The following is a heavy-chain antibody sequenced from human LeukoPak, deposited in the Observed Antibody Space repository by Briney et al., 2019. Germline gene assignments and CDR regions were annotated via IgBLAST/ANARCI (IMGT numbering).Heavy chain of an antibody. J-gene: IGHJ4*02. D-gene: IGHD5-18*01. CDR3: AGYRDGYHY. CDR1: GVTLRNYA. Sequence: PGGSLRLSCAASGVTLRNYAMTWIRQAPGKGLQWVSVISGDGESTYYADSVRGRFTISRDNAKNTLYVQMNSLRAEDTAVYYCAGYRDGYHYWGQGTLVIVSS. V-gene: IGHV3-23*01. CDR2: ISGDGEST.